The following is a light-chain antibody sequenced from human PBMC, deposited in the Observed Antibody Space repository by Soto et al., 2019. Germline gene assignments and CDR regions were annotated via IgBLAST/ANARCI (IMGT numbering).Light chain of an antibody. Sequence: EVVLTQSPGTLSLSPGERATLSCRASQSVAANYLAWYQQKRGQAPRLLIYDASNRATGIPARFSGSGSGTDFTLTINSLEPEDSAVYYCQQRSNWPSITFGQGTRLEIK. CDR3: QQRSNWPSIT. CDR2: DAS. J-gene: IGKJ5*01. V-gene: IGKV3-11*01. CDR1: QSVAANY.